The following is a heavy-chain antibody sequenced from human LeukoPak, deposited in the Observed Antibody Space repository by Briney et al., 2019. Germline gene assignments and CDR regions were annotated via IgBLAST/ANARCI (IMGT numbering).Heavy chain of an antibody. D-gene: IGHD3-10*02. CDR3: AKATRRLLIGSRGVYYFDY. CDR2: ISGSGGST. V-gene: IGHV3-23*01. CDR1: GFTFSSYA. Sequence: PGGSLRLSCAASGFTFSSYAMSWVRQAPGKGLEWVSAISGSGGSTYYADSVKGRFTISRDNSKNTLYLQMNSLRAEDTAVYYCAKATRRLLIGSRGVYYFDYWGQGTLVTVSS. J-gene: IGHJ4*02.